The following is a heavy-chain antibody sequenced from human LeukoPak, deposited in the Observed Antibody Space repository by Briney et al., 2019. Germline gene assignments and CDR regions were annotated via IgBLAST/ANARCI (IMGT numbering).Heavy chain of an antibody. D-gene: IGHD2-2*01. CDR3: ARDPGYCSSTSCYVMGYYYYYYMDV. CDR1: GFTFSSYS. J-gene: IGHJ6*03. V-gene: IGHV3-21*01. CDR2: ISSSSSYI. Sequence: GGSLRLSCAASGFTFSSYSMNWVRQAPGKGLEWVSSISSSSSYIYYADSVKGRFTISRDNAKNSLYLQMNSLRAEDTAVYHCARDPGYCSSTSCYVMGYYYYYYMDVWGKGTTVTVSS.